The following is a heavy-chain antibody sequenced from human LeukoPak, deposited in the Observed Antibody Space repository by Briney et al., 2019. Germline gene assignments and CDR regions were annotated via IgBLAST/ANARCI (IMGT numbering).Heavy chain of an antibody. CDR2: ISWNSGSI. D-gene: IGHD6-13*01. CDR1: GFTFDDYA. CDR3: AKDLSSSWYGYYFDY. Sequence: PGGSLRLSCAASGFTFDDYAMHWVRQAPGKGLEWVSGISWNSGSIGYADSVKGRFTISRDNAKNSLYLQMNSLRAEDTALYYCAKDLSSSWYGYYFDYWGQGTLVTVSS. J-gene: IGHJ4*02. V-gene: IGHV3-9*01.